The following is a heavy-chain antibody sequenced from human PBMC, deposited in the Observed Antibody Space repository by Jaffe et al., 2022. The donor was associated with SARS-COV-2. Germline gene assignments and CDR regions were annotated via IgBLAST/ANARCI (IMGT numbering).Heavy chain of an antibody. CDR3: ARHYRDDYTFHY. D-gene: IGHD4-4*01. J-gene: IGHJ4*02. CDR1: GGSISSSSYY. CDR2: IYYSGST. V-gene: IGHV4-39*01. Sequence: QLQLQESGPGLVKPSETLSLTCTVSGGSISSSSYYWGWIRQPPGKGLEWIGSIYYSGSTYYNPSLKSRVTISVDTSKNQFSLKLSSVTAADTAVYYCARHYRDDYTFHYWGQGTLVTVSS.